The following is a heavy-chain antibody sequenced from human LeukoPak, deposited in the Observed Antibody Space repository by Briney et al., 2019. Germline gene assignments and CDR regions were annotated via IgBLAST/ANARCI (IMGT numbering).Heavy chain of an antibody. D-gene: IGHD2-15*01. CDR3: ARGRYCSGGSCYSDCYYGRDV. J-gene: IGHJ6*02. CDR2: IYHSGST. V-gene: IGHV4-30-2*01. CDR1: GGSLSSGGYS. Sequence: PSQTLSLTCVVSGGSLSSGGYSWRWIRQPPGTGLEWIGYIYHSGSTYYNPSLKSRVTRSVDRSKNQFSLKLSSVTAADTAVYYCARGRYCSGGSCYSDCYYGRDVWGQGTTVTVSS.